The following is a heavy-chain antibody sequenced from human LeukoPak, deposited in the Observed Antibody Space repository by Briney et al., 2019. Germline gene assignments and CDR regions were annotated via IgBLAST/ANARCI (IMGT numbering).Heavy chain of an antibody. Sequence: GGSLRLSCAASGFTFSDYYMSWIRQAPGKGLEWVSYISSSGSTIYYADSVKGRLTISRDNAKNSLYLQMNSLRAEDTAVYYCARDPDCGGDCPLLDGMDVWGQGTLVTVSS. D-gene: IGHD2-21*02. J-gene: IGHJ6*02. CDR3: ARDPDCGGDCPLLDGMDV. V-gene: IGHV3-11*01. CDR2: ISSSGSTI. CDR1: GFTFSDYY.